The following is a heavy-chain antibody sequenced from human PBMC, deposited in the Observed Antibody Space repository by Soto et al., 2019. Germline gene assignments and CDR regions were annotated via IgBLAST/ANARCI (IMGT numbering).Heavy chain of an antibody. CDR1: GFTFSSYS. CDR3: ARDVARAYCYYGMDV. Sequence: PGGSLRLSCAASGFTFSSYSMNWVRQAPGKGLEWVSSISSSSSYIYYADSVKGRFTISRDNAKNSLYLQMNSLRAEDTAVYYCARDVARAYCYYGMDVWGQGTTVTVSS. V-gene: IGHV3-21*01. J-gene: IGHJ6*02. CDR2: ISSSSSYI. D-gene: IGHD2-21*01.